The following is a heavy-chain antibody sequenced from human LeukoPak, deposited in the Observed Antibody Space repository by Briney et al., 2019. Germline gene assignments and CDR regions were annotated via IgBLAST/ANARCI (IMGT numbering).Heavy chain of an antibody. CDR2: ISSGSSTI. D-gene: IGHD2-21*02. J-gene: IGHJ3*02. Sequence: GGSLRLSCAASGFTFSSYSMNWVRQAPGKGLEWVSYISSGSSTIYYADSVKGRFTISRDNAKNSLCLQINSLRGEDTAVYYCARENIVVVTAIRDAFDIWGQGTMVTVSS. CDR1: GFTFSSYS. CDR3: ARENIVVVTAIRDAFDI. V-gene: IGHV3-48*01.